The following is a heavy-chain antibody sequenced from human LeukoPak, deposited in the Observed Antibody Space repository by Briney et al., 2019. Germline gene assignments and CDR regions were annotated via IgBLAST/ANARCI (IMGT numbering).Heavy chain of an antibody. V-gene: IGHV3-23*01. Sequence: GGSLRLSCAASGFTFISYAMTWVRQAPGKGLEWVAGISDRGSRTNSADSVKGRFTISTDHPKNTLYLQMNSLRAEDTAVYFCAKRGVVIRVILVGFHKEAYYFDSWGQGALVTVSS. CDR3: AKRGVVIRVILVGFHKEAYYFDS. J-gene: IGHJ4*02. CDR1: GFTFISYA. CDR2: ISDRGSRT. D-gene: IGHD3-22*01.